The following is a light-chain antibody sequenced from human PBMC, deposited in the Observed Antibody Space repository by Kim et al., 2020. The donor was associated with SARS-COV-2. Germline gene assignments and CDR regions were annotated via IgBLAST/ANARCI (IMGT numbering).Light chain of an antibody. CDR3: QAWDSSTYV. J-gene: IGLJ1*01. CDR2: QDN. V-gene: IGLV3-1*01. Sequence: SVFPGQTASSTCSGDKLGDKYASWYQQKSGQSPVLVIYQDNKRPSGIPERFSGSNSGNTATLTISGTQAMDEADYYCQAWDSSTYVFGPGTKVTVL. CDR1: KLGDKY.